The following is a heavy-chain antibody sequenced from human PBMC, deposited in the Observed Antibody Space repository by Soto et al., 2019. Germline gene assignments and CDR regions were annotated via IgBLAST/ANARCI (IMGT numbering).Heavy chain of an antibody. CDR3: ARDRSVGDIVVVPAASLAIDAFDI. Sequence: ASVKVSCKASGYTFTSYYMHWVRQAPGQGLEWMGIISPSGGSTSYAQKFQGRVTMTRDTSTSTVYMELSSLRSEDTAVYYCARDRSVGDIVVVPAASLAIDAFDIWGQGTMVTVSS. CDR2: ISPSGGST. D-gene: IGHD2-2*01. V-gene: IGHV1-46*01. J-gene: IGHJ3*02. CDR1: GYTFTSYY.